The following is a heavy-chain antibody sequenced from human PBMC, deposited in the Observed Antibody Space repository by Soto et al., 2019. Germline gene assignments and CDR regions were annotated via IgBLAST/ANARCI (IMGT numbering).Heavy chain of an antibody. CDR3: AKAPYSSSFSPPDYFDY. CDR2: ISGSGGST. J-gene: IGHJ4*02. V-gene: IGHV3-23*01. Sequence: PGGSLRLSCAASGFTFISYAMSWVRQAPGKGLEWVSAISGSGGSTYYADSVKGRFTISRDNSKNTLYLQMNSLRAEDTAVYYCAKAPYSSSFSPPDYFDYWGQGTLVTVSS. D-gene: IGHD6-6*01. CDR1: GFTFISYA.